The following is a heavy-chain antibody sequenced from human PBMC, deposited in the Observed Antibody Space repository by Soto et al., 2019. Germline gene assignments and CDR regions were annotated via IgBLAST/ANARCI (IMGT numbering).Heavy chain of an antibody. Sequence: SETLSLTCAVYGGSFSGYYWSWIRQPPGKGLEWIGEINHSGSTNYNPSLKSRVTISVDTSKNQFSLKLSSVTAADTAVYYCARLDARQIAARSFDYWGQGTLVTVSS. D-gene: IGHD6-6*01. J-gene: IGHJ4*02. CDR2: INHSGST. CDR1: GGSFSGYY. V-gene: IGHV4-34*01. CDR3: ARLDARQIAARSFDY.